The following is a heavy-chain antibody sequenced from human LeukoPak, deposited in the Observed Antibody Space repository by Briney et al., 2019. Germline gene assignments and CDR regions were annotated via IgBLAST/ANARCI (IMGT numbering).Heavy chain of an antibody. CDR1: GFTFSIHA. CDR3: AKGGHSFDYGMDV. J-gene: IGHJ6*02. CDR2: ISGSGVST. D-gene: IGHD3-3*01. V-gene: IGHV3-23*01. Sequence: PGGSLRLSCAASGFTFSIHAMTWVRQAPGKGLEWVSAISGSGVSTYNADSVKGRFTISRDNSKNTLYLQMNSLRAEDTAVYYCAKGGHSFDYGMDVWGQGTTVTVSS.